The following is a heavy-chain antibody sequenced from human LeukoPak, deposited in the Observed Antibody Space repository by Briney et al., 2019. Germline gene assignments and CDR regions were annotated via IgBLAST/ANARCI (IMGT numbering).Heavy chain of an antibody. V-gene: IGHV1-2*02. D-gene: IGHD4-17*01. Sequence: GASVKVSCKASGYTFTGYSVHWVRQAPGQDLQWMGWINPNTGGTNYAQKFQGRVTVTSDTSISTAYMELSRLRSDDTVVYYCARAFVTTSLDYWGQGTLVTVSS. CDR3: ARAFVTTSLDY. CDR2: INPNTGGT. CDR1: GYTFTGYS. J-gene: IGHJ4*02.